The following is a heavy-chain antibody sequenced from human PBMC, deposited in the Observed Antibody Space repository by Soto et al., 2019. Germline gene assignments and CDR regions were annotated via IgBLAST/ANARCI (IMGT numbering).Heavy chain of an antibody. D-gene: IGHD3-22*01. J-gene: IGHJ3*02. Sequence: ASVKVSCKASGYTFTSYGIHWVCQAPGQRLEWTGWINAGNGNTKYSEKFQGRVTITRDTSASTAYLELSSLRSEDTAVYYCARDPNDSSGGAFDIWGQGTMVTVSS. V-gene: IGHV1-3*01. CDR1: GYTFTSYG. CDR2: INAGNGNT. CDR3: ARDPNDSSGGAFDI.